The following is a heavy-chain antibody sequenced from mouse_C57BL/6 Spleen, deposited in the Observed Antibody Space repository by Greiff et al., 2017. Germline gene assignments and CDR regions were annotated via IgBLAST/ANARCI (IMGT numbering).Heavy chain of an antibody. CDR1: GFTFSDYG. J-gene: IGHJ4*01. CDR2: ISSGSSTI. D-gene: IGHD1-1*01. V-gene: IGHV5-17*01. CDR3: ARVYYYGSRNAMDY. Sequence: VQLKESGGGLVKPGGSLKLSCAASGFTFSDYGMHWVRQAPEKGLEWVAYISSGSSTIYYADTVKGRFTISRDNAKNTLFLQMTSLRSEDTAMYYCARVYYYGSRNAMDYWGQGTSVTVSS.